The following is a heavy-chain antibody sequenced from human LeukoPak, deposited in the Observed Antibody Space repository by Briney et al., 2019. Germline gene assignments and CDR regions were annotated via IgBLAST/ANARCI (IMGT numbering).Heavy chain of an antibody. CDR3: AELGITMIGGV. D-gene: IGHD3-10*02. CDR2: ISSSSYYI. V-gene: IGHV3-21*01. CDR1: GFTFSSYS. Sequence: GGSLRLSCAASGFTFSSYSMNWVRQAPGKGLEWVSSISSSSYYIYYADSVKGRFTISRDNAKNSLYLQMNSLRAEDTAVYYCAELGITMIGGVWGKGTTVTISS. J-gene: IGHJ6*04.